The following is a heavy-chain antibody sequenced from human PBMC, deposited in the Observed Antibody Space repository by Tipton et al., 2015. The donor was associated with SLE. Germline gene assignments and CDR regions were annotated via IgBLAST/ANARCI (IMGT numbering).Heavy chain of an antibody. J-gene: IGHJ4*02. D-gene: IGHD4-23*01. CDR1: GGSFSAYY. V-gene: IGHV4-34*01. Sequence: TLSLTCAFYGGSFSAYYWTWIRQPPGRGLEWIGEINHSGSTNYNPSLKSRVTISVDTSKNQFSLKLRSVTAADAAVYYCARRCGKGLGYGGQGTLVPGSS. CDR3: ARRCGKGLGY. CDR2: INHSGST.